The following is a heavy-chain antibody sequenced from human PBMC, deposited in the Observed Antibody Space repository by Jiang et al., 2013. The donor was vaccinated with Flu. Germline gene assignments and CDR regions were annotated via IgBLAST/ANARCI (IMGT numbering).Heavy chain of an antibody. D-gene: IGHD3-9*01. CDR1: GFTFSSYS. V-gene: IGHV3-21*01. CDR3: ARGYDILTGYYDY. J-gene: IGHJ4*02. Sequence: SGGGLVKPGGSLRLSCAASGFTFSSYSMNWVRQAPGKGLEWVSSISSSSSYIYYADSVKGRFTISRDNAKNSLYLQMNSLRAEDTAVYYCARGYDILTGYYDYWGQGTLVTVSS. CDR2: ISSSSSYI.